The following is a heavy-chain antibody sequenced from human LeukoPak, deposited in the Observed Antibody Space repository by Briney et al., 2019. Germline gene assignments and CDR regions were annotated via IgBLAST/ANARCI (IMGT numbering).Heavy chain of an antibody. D-gene: IGHD3-10*01. J-gene: IGHJ4*02. CDR2: IYYSGST. Sequence: PSETLSLTCTVSGGSISSGSYYWGWIRQPPGKGLEWIGSIYYSGSTYYNPSLKSRVTISVDTSKNQFSLKLSSVTAADTAVYYCARQERSYGSGSYYYYWGQGTLVTVSS. CDR3: ARQERSYGSGSYYYY. CDR1: GGSISSGSYY. V-gene: IGHV4-39*01.